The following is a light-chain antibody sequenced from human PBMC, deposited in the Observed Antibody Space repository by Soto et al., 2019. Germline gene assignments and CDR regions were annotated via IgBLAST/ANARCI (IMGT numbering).Light chain of an antibody. CDR2: LNSDGSH. CDR3: QTWGTGIRV. J-gene: IGLJ3*02. V-gene: IGLV4-69*01. CDR1: SGHSSYA. Sequence: QPVLTQSPSASASLGASVKLTCTLSSGHSSYAIAWHQQQPEKGPRYLMRLNSDGSHNKGDGIPDRFSGSSSGAERYLIISGLQSEDEADYYCQTWGTGIRVFGGGTKVTVL.